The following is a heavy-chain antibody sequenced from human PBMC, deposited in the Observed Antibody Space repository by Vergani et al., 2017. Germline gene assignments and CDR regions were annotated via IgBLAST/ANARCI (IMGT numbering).Heavy chain of an antibody. V-gene: IGHV3-30-3*01. CDR1: GFTFSSYA. CDR3: ARDYSMIVNEGF. Sequence: VQLLESGGGVVQPGRSLRLSCAASGFTFSSYAMHWVRQAPGKGLEWVAVISYDGSNKYYADSVEGLFTISRDNSKNTLYLQMNSLRAEDTAVYYCARDYSMIVNEGFWGQGTMVTVSS. D-gene: IGHD3-22*01. CDR2: ISYDGSNK. J-gene: IGHJ3*01.